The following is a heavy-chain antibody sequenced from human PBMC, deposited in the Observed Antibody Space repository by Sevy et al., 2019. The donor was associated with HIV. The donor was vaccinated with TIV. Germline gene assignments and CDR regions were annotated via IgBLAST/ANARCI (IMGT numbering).Heavy chain of an antibody. CDR1: GYTFKTYG. Sequence: ASVKVSCKTFGYTFKTYGISWVRQAPGQGLEWMGWISAYSADTNFSQKFQGRVTMTTDTSTSTAYMELSSLRSDDTAVYFCARDKPQGVVIIPGSMWGGVDYWGQGTVVTVSS. CDR2: ISAYSADT. J-gene: IGHJ4*02. D-gene: IGHD2-2*01. V-gene: IGHV1-18*01. CDR3: ARDKPQGVVIIPGSMWGGVDY.